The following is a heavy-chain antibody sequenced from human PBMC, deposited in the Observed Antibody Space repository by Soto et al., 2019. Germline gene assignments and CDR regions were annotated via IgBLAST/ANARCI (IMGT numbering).Heavy chain of an antibody. D-gene: IGHD6-19*01. Sequence: SVKVSCKASRVAFSKFIVTWVRQAPGLGLEWVGGIIPTFGTANYAQKFQGRVTITADESTSTSYMEVNNLRSEDTAVYYCAKVRYSSPMGYYYGRDVWGQGTTVTV. J-gene: IGHJ6*02. CDR1: RVAFSKFI. V-gene: IGHV1-69*01. CDR2: IIPTFGTA. CDR3: AKVRYSSPMGYYYGRDV.